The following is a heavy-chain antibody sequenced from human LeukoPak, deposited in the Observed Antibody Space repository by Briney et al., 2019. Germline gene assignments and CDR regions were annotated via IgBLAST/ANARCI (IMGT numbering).Heavy chain of an antibody. CDR1: GFTFSDYE. D-gene: IGHD1-26*01. J-gene: IGHJ4*02. CDR2: ISSSGGSN. CDR3: ARDPLVGGMNFDY. Sequence: GGSLRLSYAGSGFTFSDYEMDWVRQAPGKGLEWVSYISSSGGSNYYADSVKGRFTISRDNAKNSLYLQMNSLRAEDTAVYYCARDPLVGGMNFDYWGQGILVTVSS. V-gene: IGHV3-48*03.